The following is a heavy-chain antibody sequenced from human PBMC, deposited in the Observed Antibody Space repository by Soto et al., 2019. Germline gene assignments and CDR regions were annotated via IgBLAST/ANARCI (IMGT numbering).Heavy chain of an antibody. CDR2: IKQDGSHK. D-gene: IGHD3-22*01. V-gene: IGHV3-7*01. J-gene: IGHJ4*02. CDR3: ARGSSVYQSSGYAFGY. CDR1: GFTFSSYW. Sequence: LRLSCAASGFTFSSYWMSWVRQAPGKGLEWVANIKQDGSHKFYVDSVKGRFTMSRDNARNSLYLQMSSLRAEDTAVYYCARGSSVYQSSGYAFGYWGRVSRVTLSS.